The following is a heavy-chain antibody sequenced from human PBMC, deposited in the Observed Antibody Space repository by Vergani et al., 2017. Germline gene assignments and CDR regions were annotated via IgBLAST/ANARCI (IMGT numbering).Heavy chain of an antibody. CDR1: GFPFSSYV. CDR3: ARAPRYSYGFDAFDI. CDR2: IGTAGDT. Sequence: EVQLVESGGGLVQPGGSLRLSCAASGFPFSSYVMHWVRQATGKGLEWVSAIGTAGDTYYPGSVKGRFTISRENAKNSLYLQMNSLRAGDTAVYYCARAPRYSYGFDAFDIWGQGTMVTVSS. V-gene: IGHV3-13*01. J-gene: IGHJ3*02. D-gene: IGHD5-18*01.